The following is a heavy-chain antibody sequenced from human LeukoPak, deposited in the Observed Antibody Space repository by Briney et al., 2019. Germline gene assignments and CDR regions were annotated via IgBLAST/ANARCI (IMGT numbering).Heavy chain of an antibody. J-gene: IGHJ3*02. V-gene: IGHV3-48*01. CDR3: ARSLPDYYGSGSYYNDRDAFDI. D-gene: IGHD3-10*01. CDR2: ISSSSSTI. Sequence: PGGSLRLSCAASGFTFSSYSMNWVRQAPGKGLEWVSYISSSSSTIHYADSVKGRFTISRDNAKNSLYLQMNSLRAEDTAVYYCARSLPDYYGSGSYYNDRDAFDIWGQGTMVTVSS. CDR1: GFTFSSYS.